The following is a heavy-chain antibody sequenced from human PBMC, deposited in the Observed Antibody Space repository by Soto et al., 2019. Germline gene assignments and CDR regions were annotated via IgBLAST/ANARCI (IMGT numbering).Heavy chain of an antibody. D-gene: IGHD3-10*01. CDR2: IDPSDSYT. V-gene: IGHV5-10-1*01. CDR3: ARHPFGSGTINWFDP. J-gene: IGHJ5*02. CDR1: GYSFTSYW. Sequence: EVQLVQSGAEVKKPGESLRISCKGSGYSFTSYWISWVRQMPGKGLEWMGRIDPSDSYTNYSPSFQGHVTISADKSISTAYLQWSSLKASDTAMYYCARHPFGSGTINWFDPWGQGTLVTVSS.